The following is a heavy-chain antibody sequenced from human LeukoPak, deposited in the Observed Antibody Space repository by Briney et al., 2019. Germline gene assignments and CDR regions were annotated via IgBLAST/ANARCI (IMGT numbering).Heavy chain of an antibody. CDR2: ISRSGDIT. CDR1: GAAFSKYG. V-gene: IGHV3-23*01. Sequence: GGSLRLSCAASGAAFSKYGMQWVRQAAGAGLEYISGISRSGDITHYADSVKGRFTISRDNVKNTLYLHMNSLRAEDTALYYCATEGFYFWGPGTQVTVSS. CDR3: ATEGFYF. J-gene: IGHJ4*02.